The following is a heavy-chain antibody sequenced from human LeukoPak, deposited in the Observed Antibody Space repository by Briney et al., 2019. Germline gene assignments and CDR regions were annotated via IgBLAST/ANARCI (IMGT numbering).Heavy chain of an antibody. CDR2: ISGSGGST. Sequence: GGSLRLSCAASGFTFSSYAMSWVRQAPGKGLEWVSAISGSGGSTYYADSVKGRFTISRDNAKSTLYLQVNSLRAEDTAVYYCARGMAAAGPDYWGQGILVTVSS. J-gene: IGHJ4*02. D-gene: IGHD6-13*01. CDR3: ARGMAAAGPDY. CDR1: GFTFSSYA. V-gene: IGHV3-23*01.